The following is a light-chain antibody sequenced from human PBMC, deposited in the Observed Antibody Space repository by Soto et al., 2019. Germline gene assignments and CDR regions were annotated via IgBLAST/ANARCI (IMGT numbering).Light chain of an antibody. CDR2: DVN. J-gene: IGLJ1*01. Sequence: QSALTQPASVSGSPGQSIAVSCTGTSSDVGRYNYVSWYQQHPGKAPKLMIYDVNSRPSGVSSRFSGSKSGNTASLTISGLQAEDEADYYCIAYTTSRSYVFGPGTKLTVL. CDR1: SSDVGRYNY. V-gene: IGLV2-14*01. CDR3: IAYTTSRSYV.